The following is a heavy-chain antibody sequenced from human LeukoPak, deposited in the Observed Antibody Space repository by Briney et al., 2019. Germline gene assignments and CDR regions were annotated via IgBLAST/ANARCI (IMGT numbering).Heavy chain of an antibody. CDR2: IYPGDSDT. CDR1: GYSFTSYW. V-gene: IGHV5-51*01. CDR3: ARCIAAAGTWFDP. J-gene: IGHJ5*02. Sequence: GESLKISCKGSGYSFTSYWIGWVRQMPGKGLEWMGIIYPGDSDTRYSPSFQGQVTISADKSISTAHLQWSSLKASDTAMYYCARCIAAAGTWFDPWGQGTLVTVSS. D-gene: IGHD6-13*01.